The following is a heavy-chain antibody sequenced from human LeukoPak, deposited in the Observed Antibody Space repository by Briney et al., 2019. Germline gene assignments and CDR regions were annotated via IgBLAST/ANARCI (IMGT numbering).Heavy chain of an antibody. CDR3: ARCPFWSGYYMDV. CDR2: ISAYNGNT. D-gene: IGHD3-3*01. V-gene: IGHV1-18*01. Sequence: GASVKVSCKASGYTFTSYGISWVRQAPGQGLEWMGWISAYNGNTNYAQKLQGRVTMTRDTSISTAYMELSRLRSDDTAVYYCARCPFWSGYYMDVWGKGTTVTVSS. J-gene: IGHJ6*03. CDR1: GYTFTSYG.